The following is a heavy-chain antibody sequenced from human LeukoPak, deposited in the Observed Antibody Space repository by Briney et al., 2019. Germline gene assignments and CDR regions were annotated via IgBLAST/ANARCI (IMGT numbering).Heavy chain of an antibody. V-gene: IGHV3-23*01. CDR1: GFNFRTYG. CDR2: ISASGEST. D-gene: IGHD3-16*01. CDR3: AKLQWGRHDAFDI. J-gene: IGHJ3*02. Sequence: GGSLRLSCAASGFNFRTYGMGWVRQTAGKGLEWLSGISASGESTYYADSVKGRFTISRDNSKNTLYLQMNSLRPEDTAVYYCAKLQWGRHDAFDIWGQGIMVTVSS.